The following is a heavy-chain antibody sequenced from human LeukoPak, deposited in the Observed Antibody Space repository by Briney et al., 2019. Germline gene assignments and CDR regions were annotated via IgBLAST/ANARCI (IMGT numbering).Heavy chain of an antibody. Sequence: SETLSLTCAVYGGSFSGYYWSWIRQPPGKGLEWIGEINHSGSTNYNPSLKSRVTISVDTSKNQFSLKLSSVTAADTAVYCCARGTLAGCSSTSCYGLDYWGLGTLVTVSS. D-gene: IGHD2-2*01. V-gene: IGHV4-34*01. CDR2: INHSGST. CDR1: GGSFSGYY. CDR3: ARGTLAGCSSTSCYGLDY. J-gene: IGHJ4*02.